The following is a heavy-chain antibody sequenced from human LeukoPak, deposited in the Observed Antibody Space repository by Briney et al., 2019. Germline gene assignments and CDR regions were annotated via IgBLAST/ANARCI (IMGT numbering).Heavy chain of an antibody. D-gene: IGHD3-3*01. CDR3: ARDYKHDYDLGY. CDR2: IKQDGSEK. CDR1: GFTFSGYW. Sequence: PAGSLRLSCAASGFTFSGYWTSWVRQAPGKGLQWMANIKQDGSEKYYVDSVKGRFTISRYDAKNSLYLQMNSLRAEDTAVYYCARDYKHDYDLGYWGQGTLVTVSS. V-gene: IGHV3-7*01. J-gene: IGHJ4*02.